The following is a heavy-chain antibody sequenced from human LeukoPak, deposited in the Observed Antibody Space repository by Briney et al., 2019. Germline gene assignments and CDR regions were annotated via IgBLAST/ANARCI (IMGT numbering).Heavy chain of an antibody. CDR1: GGTFSSYA. Sequence: ASVKVSCKASGGTFSSYAISWVRQAPGQGLEWMGGIIPIFGTANYAQKFQDRVTITADESTSTAYMELSSLRSEDTAVYYCARHEWELTDFDYWGQGTLVTVSS. V-gene: IGHV1-69*13. CDR3: ARHEWELTDFDY. CDR2: IIPIFGTA. D-gene: IGHD1-26*01. J-gene: IGHJ4*02.